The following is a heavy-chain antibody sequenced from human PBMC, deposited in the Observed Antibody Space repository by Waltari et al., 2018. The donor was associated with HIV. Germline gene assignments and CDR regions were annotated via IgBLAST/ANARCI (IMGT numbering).Heavy chain of an antibody. Sequence: QVQLQQWGAGLLPPSETLYLTCPIYGGSFSGSYRSWIGQTPGKGLEWIGEINHSGSTNYKPSLKSRVTISVDTSKNQFSLKLSSVTAADTAVYYCARGRSPYSSGWYASEYWGQGTLVTVSS. J-gene: IGHJ4*02. CDR2: INHSGST. D-gene: IGHD6-19*01. CDR1: GGSFSGSY. CDR3: ARGRSPYSSGWYASEY. V-gene: IGHV4-34*01.